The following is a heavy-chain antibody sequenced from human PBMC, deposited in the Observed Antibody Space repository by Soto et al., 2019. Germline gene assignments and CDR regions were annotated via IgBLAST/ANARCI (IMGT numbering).Heavy chain of an antibody. J-gene: IGHJ4*02. CDR2: IIPIFGTA. CDR1: ACHFSSYA. Sequence: GASVKVSSKACACHFSSYAISLVRQAPGQGLEWMGGIIPIFGTANYAQKFQGRVTITADESTSTAYMELSSLRSDDTAVYYCARLTHVDTAIFDSWGQGTMVTISS. D-gene: IGHD5-18*01. V-gene: IGHV1-69*13. CDR3: ARLTHVDTAIFDS.